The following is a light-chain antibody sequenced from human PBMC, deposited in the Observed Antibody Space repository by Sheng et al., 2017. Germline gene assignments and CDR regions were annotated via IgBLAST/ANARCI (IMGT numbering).Light chain of an antibody. J-gene: IGLJ2*01. V-gene: IGLV3-25*03. CDR2: KDN. CDR1: ALPKQY. Sequence: SFELTQTPSVSVSPGQTARITCSGDALPKQYAYWYQQKPGQAPVLVIYKDNERPSGIPERFSGSSSGTTVTLTISGVQAEDEADYYCQSEDYSTSFVIFGGGTKLTVL. CDR3: QSEDYSTSFVI.